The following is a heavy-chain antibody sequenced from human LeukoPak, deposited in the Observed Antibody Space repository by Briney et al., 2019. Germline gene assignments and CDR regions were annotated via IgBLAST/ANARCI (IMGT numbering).Heavy chain of an antibody. J-gene: IGHJ5*02. D-gene: IGHD6-13*01. CDR2: INPSGGST. CDR1: GYTFISYY. CDR3: ARDRYSSSGGGWFDP. V-gene: IGHV1-46*01. Sequence: GASVKVSCKASGYTFISYYMHWVRQAPGQGLEWMGIINPSGGSTSYAQKFQGRVTMTRDTSTSTVYMELSSLRSEDTAVYYCARDRYSSSGGGWFDPWGQGTLVTVSS.